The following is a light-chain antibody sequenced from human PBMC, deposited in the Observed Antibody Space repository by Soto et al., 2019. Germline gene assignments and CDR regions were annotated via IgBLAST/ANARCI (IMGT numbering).Light chain of an antibody. CDR2: ATS. V-gene: IGKV1-39*01. CDR1: QTVSSY. CDR3: QQSYSIPWT. Sequence: DIQMSQSPSSLSASVGERVTITCRASQTVSSYLNWYQQKPGKAPQLLIYATSTLHSGVPSRFSGSGSGTDFTLTISSLQPEDFATYHCQQSYSIPWTFGQGTKVEVK. J-gene: IGKJ1*01.